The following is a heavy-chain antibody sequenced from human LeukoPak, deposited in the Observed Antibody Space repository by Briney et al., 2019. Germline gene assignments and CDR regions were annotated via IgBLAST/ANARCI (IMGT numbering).Heavy chain of an antibody. V-gene: IGHV1-18*01. CDR1: GYTFTSYG. Sequence: ASVKVSCKASGYTFTSYGISWVRQAPGQGLEWMGWISAYNGNTNYAQKLQGRVTMTTDTSTSTAYMELRSLRSDDTAVYYCARDYCSGGSCSTYNWFDPWGQGTLVTVSS. J-gene: IGHJ5*02. D-gene: IGHD2-15*01. CDR2: ISAYNGNT. CDR3: ARDYCSGGSCSTYNWFDP.